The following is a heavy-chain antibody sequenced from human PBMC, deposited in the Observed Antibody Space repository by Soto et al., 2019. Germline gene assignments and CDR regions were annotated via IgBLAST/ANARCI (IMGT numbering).Heavy chain of an antibody. CDR3: ARRYSGYGDY. D-gene: IGHD5-12*01. Sequence: QVQLQESGPGLVKPSETLSLTCTVSGGSITSYYWSWIRQPPGKGLEWIGYIYFSGSANYNPSLQSRVTISVDTSKNQFSLKLSSVTAADTAVYYCARRYSGYGDYWGQGTLVTVSS. CDR1: GGSITSYY. J-gene: IGHJ4*02. V-gene: IGHV4-59*08. CDR2: IYFSGSA.